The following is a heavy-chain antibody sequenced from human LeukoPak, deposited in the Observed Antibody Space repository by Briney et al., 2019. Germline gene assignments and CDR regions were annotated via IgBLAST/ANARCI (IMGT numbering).Heavy chain of an antibody. CDR2: TNQDGSET. V-gene: IGHV3-7*03. CDR1: GFTFSNYW. J-gene: IGHJ4*02. Sequence: GGSLRLSCAASGFTFSNYWMSWVRQAPGKGLEWVANTNQDGSETYYVDSMKGRFTISRDNAKNSLYLQMNSLRAEDTAVYYCAREGPYGDYLNYWGQGTLVTVSS. CDR3: AREGPYGDYLNY. D-gene: IGHD4-17*01.